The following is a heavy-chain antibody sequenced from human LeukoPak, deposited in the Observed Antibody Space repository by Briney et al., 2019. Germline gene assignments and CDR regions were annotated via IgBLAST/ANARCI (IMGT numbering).Heavy chain of an antibody. V-gene: IGHV3-23*01. CDR2: ISGNGGST. J-gene: IGHJ4*02. Sequence: PGGSLRLSCAASGFTFSSYDMNWVRQAPGKGPEWVSGISGNGGSTYYADSVKGRFTISRDNSKNTLYLQMNSLRAEDTAVYYCANSPGGSTGWFPDSWGQGTLVTVSS. D-gene: IGHD6-19*01. CDR3: ANSPGGSTGWFPDS. CDR1: GFTFSSYD.